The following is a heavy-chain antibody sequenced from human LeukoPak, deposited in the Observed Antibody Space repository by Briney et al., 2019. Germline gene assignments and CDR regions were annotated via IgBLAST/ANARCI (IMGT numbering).Heavy chain of an antibody. CDR3: ARGATRYYYGSGNVKGGY. J-gene: IGHJ4*02. CDR2: IYYSGST. CDR1: GGSISSYY. Sequence: SETLSLTCTVSGGSISSYYWSWIRQPPGKGLEWIGYIYYSGSTTYNPSLKSRVTISVDTSKNQFSLKLSSVTAADTAVYYCARGATRYYYGSGNVKGGYWGQGTLVTVSS. D-gene: IGHD3-10*01. V-gene: IGHV4-59*12.